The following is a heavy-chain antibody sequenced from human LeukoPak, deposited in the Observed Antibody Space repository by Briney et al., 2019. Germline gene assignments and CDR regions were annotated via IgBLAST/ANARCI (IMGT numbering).Heavy chain of an antibody. J-gene: IGHJ4*02. D-gene: IGHD6-6*01. V-gene: IGHV1-69*04. CDR2: IIPILGIA. CDR1: GGTFSSYA. Sequence: ASVKVSFKASGGTFSSYAISWVRQAPGQGLEWMGRIIPILGIANYAQKFQGRVTITADKSTSTAYMELSSLRSEDTAVYYCAREAYSSSSKISSGIDYWGQGTLVTVSS. CDR3: AREAYSSSSKISSGIDY.